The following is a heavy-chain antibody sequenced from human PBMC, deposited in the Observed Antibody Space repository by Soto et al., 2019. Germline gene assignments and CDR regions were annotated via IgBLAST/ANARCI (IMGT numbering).Heavy chain of an antibody. CDR1: GFTFSNYW. V-gene: IGHV3-7*01. CDR2: MKEDGGEK. D-gene: IGHD2-15*01. Sequence: GGSLRLSCAASGFTFSNYWMTWVRQAPGRGLEWVANMKEDGGEKYYLDSVKGRFTISRDNAKNSLYLQMNSLRAADTAVYYCARGWAALDSWGQGSLVTVSS. J-gene: IGHJ4*02. CDR3: ARGWAALDS.